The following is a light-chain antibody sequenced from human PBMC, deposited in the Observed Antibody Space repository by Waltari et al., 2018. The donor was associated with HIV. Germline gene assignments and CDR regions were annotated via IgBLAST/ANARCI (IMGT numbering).Light chain of an antibody. J-gene: IGLJ1*01. V-gene: IGLV2-14*01. CDR2: EVS. CDR3: SSYTRGSRFV. Sequence: QSALTQPASVSGSPGQSITMSCTGTSSDLGTYNFVSWYQHHPGKAPKPLIYEVSSRPAGVSNRFSASKSGNTASLTISGLQADDEADYYCSSYTRGSRFVFGTGTTVTVL. CDR1: SSDLGTYNF.